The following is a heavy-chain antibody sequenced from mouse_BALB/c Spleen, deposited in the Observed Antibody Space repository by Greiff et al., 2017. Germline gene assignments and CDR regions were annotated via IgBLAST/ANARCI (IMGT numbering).Heavy chain of an antibody. Sequence: EVQLVESGGGLVKPGGSLKLSCAASGFTFSSYAMSWVRQTPEKRLEWVASISSGGSTYYPDSVKGRFTISRDNARNILYLQMSSLRSEDTAMYYCARARDYYGSSPYAMDYWGQGTSVAVSS. D-gene: IGHD1-1*01. V-gene: IGHV5-6-5*01. CDR2: ISSGGST. J-gene: IGHJ4*01. CDR1: GFTFSSYA. CDR3: ARARDYYGSSPYAMDY.